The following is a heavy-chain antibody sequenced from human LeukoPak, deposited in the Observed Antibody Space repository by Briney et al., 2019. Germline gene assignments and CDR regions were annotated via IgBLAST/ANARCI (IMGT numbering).Heavy chain of an antibody. CDR1: GGTFSSYA. CDR2: IIPIFGTA. Sequence: ASVKVSCRASGGTFSSYAISWVRRAPGQGLEWMGGIIPIFGTANYAQKFQGGVTITADESTSTAYMELSSLRSEDTALYYCARAIVVVPAAILPYYYYMDVWGKGTTVTVSS. J-gene: IGHJ6*03. CDR3: ARAIVVVPAAILPYYYYMDV. D-gene: IGHD2-2*02. V-gene: IGHV1-69*13.